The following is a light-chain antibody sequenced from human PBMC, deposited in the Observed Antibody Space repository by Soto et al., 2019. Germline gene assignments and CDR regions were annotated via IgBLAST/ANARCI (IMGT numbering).Light chain of an antibody. CDR1: QSISSW. V-gene: IGKV1-5*03. CDR2: KAS. J-gene: IGKJ2*01. CDR3: QQYKVYPYI. Sequence: DIQMTQSPSTLSASVGDRVTITCRASQSISSWLAWYQQKPGQAPKILIYKASDLQRGISSRFSGSGSGTEFTLTISSLQPDDYASYYCQQYKVYPYIFGQGTKLE.